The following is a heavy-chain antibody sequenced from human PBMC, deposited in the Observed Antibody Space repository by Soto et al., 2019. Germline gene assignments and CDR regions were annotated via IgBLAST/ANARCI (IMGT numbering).Heavy chain of an antibody. CDR1: GGSISPNS. Sequence: ASETLSLTCTVSGGSISPNSWSWIRQPAGKGLEWIGRIYGSGSTNYNPSLKSRVTMSVDTSKNQFSLKLNSVTAADTAVYYCAMVHYSSGYYRWFDPWGQGTLVTVSS. CDR2: IYGSGST. D-gene: IGHD6-19*01. V-gene: IGHV4-4*07. CDR3: AMVHYSSGYYRWFDP. J-gene: IGHJ5*02.